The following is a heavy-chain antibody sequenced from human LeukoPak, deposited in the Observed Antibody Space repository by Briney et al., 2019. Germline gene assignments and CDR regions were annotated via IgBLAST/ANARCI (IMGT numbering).Heavy chain of an antibody. CDR3: ARDEPAPLSSIAAREGFDY. CDR2: IRYDGSDK. CDR1: GFTFSTYG. V-gene: IGHV3-30*02. D-gene: IGHD6-6*01. J-gene: IGHJ4*02. Sequence: PGGSLRLSCAASGFTFSTYGMHWVRQAPGKGLDWVAVIRYDGSDKYYADSVKGRFTISRDNSKNTLYLQMNSLRAEDTAVYYCARDEPAPLSSIAAREGFDYWGQGTLVTVSS.